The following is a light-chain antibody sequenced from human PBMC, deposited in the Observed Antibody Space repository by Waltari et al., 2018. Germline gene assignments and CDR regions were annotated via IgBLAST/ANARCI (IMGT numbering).Light chain of an antibody. CDR3: QSFDTNLSVV. Sequence: QSVLTQPPSVSGAPGQRVTISCTGGSPNIGAGYAVHWYQQIPGTAPRLLISLNTDRPSGVPDRFSGSKSATSASLAITGLQAEDEAHYYCQSFDTNLSVVFGGGTKLTVL. J-gene: IGLJ2*01. CDR1: SPNIGAGYA. V-gene: IGLV1-40*01. CDR2: LNT.